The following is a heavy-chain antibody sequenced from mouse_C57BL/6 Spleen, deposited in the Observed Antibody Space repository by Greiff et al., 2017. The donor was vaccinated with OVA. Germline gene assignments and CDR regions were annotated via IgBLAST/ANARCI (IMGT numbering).Heavy chain of an antibody. V-gene: IGHV1-55*01. J-gene: IGHJ1*03. D-gene: IGHD2-2*01. Sequence: QVQLQQPGAELVKPGASVKMSCKASGYTFTSYWITWVKQRPGQGLEWIGEIYPGSGSTNYNEKFKSKATLTVDTSSSTAYMQLSSLPSEDSAVDYSASGEGYDGYFEGWGTGTTVTVAA. CDR2: IYPGSGST. CDR1: GYTFTSYW. CDR3: ASGEGYDGYFEG.